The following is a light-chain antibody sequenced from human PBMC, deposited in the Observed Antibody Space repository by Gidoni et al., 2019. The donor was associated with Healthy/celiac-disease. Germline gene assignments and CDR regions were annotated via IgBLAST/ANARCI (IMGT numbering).Light chain of an antibody. J-gene: IGKJ3*01. V-gene: IGKV1-5*03. CDR3: QQYNSYSPSFT. CDR2: KAS. CDR1: QSISSW. Sequence: DIQMTQSPSTLSASVGDRVTITCRASQSISSWLAWYQQKPGKAPKLLIYKASSLESGVPSRFSGSGSGTEFTLTICSLQPDDFATYYCQQYNSYSPSFTFGPGTKVDIK.